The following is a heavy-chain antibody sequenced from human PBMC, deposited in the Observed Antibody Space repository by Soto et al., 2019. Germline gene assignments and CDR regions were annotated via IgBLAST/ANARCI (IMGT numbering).Heavy chain of an antibody. Sequence: SETLSLTCTVSGGSISSYYWSWIRQPPGKGLEWIGYIYYSGSTNYNPSLKSRVTISVDTSKNQFSLKLSSVTAADTAVYYCAREGIAARGELPWAFDIWGQGTMVTVSS. D-gene: IGHD6-6*01. CDR2: IYYSGST. CDR3: AREGIAARGELPWAFDI. J-gene: IGHJ3*02. V-gene: IGHV4-59*01. CDR1: GGSISSYY.